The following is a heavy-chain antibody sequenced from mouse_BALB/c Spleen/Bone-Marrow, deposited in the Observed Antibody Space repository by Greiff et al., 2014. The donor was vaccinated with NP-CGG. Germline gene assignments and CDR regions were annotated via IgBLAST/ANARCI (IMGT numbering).Heavy chain of an antibody. V-gene: IGHV1-80*01. J-gene: IGHJ2*01. CDR3: ARSRGYYVDY. Sequence: QVQLQQSGAELVRPGSSVKISCKASGYAFSSYWMNWVKQRPGQGLEWIGQIYPGDGDTNYNGKFKGKATLTADKSSSTAYMQLSSLTSEDSAVYFCARSRGYYVDYGGQGTTLTVSS. CDR2: IYPGDGDT. CDR1: GYAFSSYW.